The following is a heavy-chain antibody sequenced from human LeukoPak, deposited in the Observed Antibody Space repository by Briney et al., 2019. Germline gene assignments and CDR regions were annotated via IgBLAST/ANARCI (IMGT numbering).Heavy chain of an antibody. CDR1: GGSLSSYY. CDR2: IYYSGST. D-gene: IGHD1-14*01. J-gene: IGHJ4*02. CDR3: ARDRGGPERGYFDY. V-gene: IGHV4-59*01. Sequence: PSETLSLTCTVSGGSLSSYYWSWIRQPPGKGLEWIGYIYYSGSTNYNPSLKSRVTISVDTSKNQFSLKLSSVTAADTAVYYCARDRGGPERGYFDYWGQGTLVTVSS.